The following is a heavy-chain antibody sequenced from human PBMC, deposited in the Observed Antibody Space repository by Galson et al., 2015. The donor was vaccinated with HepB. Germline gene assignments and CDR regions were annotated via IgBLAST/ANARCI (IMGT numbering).Heavy chain of an antibody. CDR2: ISSRSSYI. J-gene: IGHJ4*02. V-gene: IGHV3-21*01. Sequence: SLRLSCAASGFTFSSYSMNWVRQAPGKGLEWVSSISSRSSYIYYADSVKGRFTISRDNAKNSLYLQMNSLRAEDTAVYYCAREVGATDFDYWGQGTLVTVSS. D-gene: IGHD1-26*01. CDR3: AREVGATDFDY. CDR1: GFTFSSYS.